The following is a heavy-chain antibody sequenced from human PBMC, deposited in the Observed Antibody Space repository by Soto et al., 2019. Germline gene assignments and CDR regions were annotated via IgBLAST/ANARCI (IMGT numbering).Heavy chain of an antibody. CDR2: ISYDGNIK. CDR3: AKFWGPVTAAVDDY. D-gene: IGHD6-13*01. Sequence: QVQLVASGGGVVEPGRSLRLSCAASGFTFSNFVLHLLRQAPGKGLGWVASISYDGNIKYSADSVKGRFIISSDNSKNTLFLQMNRLRSEDTAVYYCAKFWGPVTAAVDDYWVQGTLVTVSS. V-gene: IGHV3-30*18. J-gene: IGHJ4*02. CDR1: GFTFSNFV.